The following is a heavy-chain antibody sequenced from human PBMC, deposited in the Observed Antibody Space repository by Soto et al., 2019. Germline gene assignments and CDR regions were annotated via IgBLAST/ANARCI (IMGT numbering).Heavy chain of an antibody. CDR2: INPNGGST. Sequence: QVQLVQSGAEVKKPGSSVKVSCKASGYTLTNFYIHWVRQAPGQGLEWMGIINPNGGSTNYAHNFQGRVTINRDTSTSTVYMDLSSLRSEDTAVYYCASGLGSGDYWGRGTLVTVSS. D-gene: IGHD6-25*01. J-gene: IGHJ4*02. V-gene: IGHV1-46*03. CDR1: GYTLTNFY. CDR3: ASGLGSGDY.